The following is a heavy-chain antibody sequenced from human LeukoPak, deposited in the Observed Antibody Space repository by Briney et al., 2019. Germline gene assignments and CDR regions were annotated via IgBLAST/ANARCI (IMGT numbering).Heavy chain of an antibody. CDR2: KSGRGHTT. CDR1: GVSGVTFSNHA. Sequence: GASLRLSCAASGVSGVTFSNHALNWVRQAPGKGLEWVSDKSGRGHTTNYADSVKGRFSISRDNSKTTLYLQMSSLRVEDTAVYYCVEGIFDYWGQGTLVTVSS. V-gene: IGHV3-23*01. D-gene: IGHD3-10*01. CDR3: VEGIFDY. J-gene: IGHJ4*02.